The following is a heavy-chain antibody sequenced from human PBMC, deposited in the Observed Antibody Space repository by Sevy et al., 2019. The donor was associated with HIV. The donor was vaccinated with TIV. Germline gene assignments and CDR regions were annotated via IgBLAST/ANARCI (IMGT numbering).Heavy chain of an antibody. CDR2: IIPIFGTA. Sequence: ASVKVSCKASGGTFSSYAISWVRQAPGQGLEWMGGIIPIFGTANYGQKFQGRVTITADESTSTAYMELSSLRSEDTAVYYCARRAIVVVVAAANYGMDVWGQGTTVTVSS. J-gene: IGHJ6*02. CDR1: GGTFSSYA. V-gene: IGHV1-69*13. D-gene: IGHD2-15*01. CDR3: ARRAIVVVVAAANYGMDV.